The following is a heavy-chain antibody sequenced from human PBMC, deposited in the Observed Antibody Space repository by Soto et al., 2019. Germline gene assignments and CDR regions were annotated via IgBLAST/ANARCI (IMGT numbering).Heavy chain of an antibody. J-gene: IGHJ4*02. V-gene: IGHV3-13*04. D-gene: IGHD3-22*01. CDR3: ARALFLPGSYDSSGYYIGPGVDY. CDR2: IGTAGDT. CDR1: GFTFSSYD. Sequence: PGGSLRLSCAASGFTFSSYDMHWVRQATGKGLEWVSAIGTAGDTYYPGSVKGRFTISRENAKNSLYLQMNSLRAGDTAVYYCARALFLPGSYDSSGYYIGPGVDYWGQGTLVTVSS.